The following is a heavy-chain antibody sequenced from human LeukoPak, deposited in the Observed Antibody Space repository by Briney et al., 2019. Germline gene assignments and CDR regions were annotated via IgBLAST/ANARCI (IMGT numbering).Heavy chain of an antibody. CDR2: ISYDGSNK. V-gene: IGHV3-30-3*01. Sequence: GRSLRLSCAASGFTFSSHAMHWVRQAPGKGLEWVAVISYDGSNKYYEDSVKGRFTISRDNSKNTLYLQMNSLRAEDTAVYYCARTKWLQTVIGDFDYWGQGTLVTVSS. CDR3: ARTKWLQTVIGDFDY. CDR1: GFTFSSHA. D-gene: IGHD3-10*02. J-gene: IGHJ4*02.